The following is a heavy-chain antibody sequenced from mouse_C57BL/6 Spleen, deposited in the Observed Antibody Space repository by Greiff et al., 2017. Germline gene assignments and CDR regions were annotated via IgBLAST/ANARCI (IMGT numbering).Heavy chain of an antibody. J-gene: IGHJ4*01. CDR1: GYTFTSYW. CDR3: ARRGAQAMDY. CDR2: IDPSDSYT. V-gene: IGHV1-69*01. D-gene: IGHD3-2*02. Sequence: QVQLKQPGAELVMPGASVKLSCKASGYTFTSYWMHWVKQRPGQGLEWIGEIDPSDSYTNYNQKFKGKSTLTVDKSSSTAYMQLSSLTSEDSAVYYCARRGAQAMDYWGQGTSVTVSS.